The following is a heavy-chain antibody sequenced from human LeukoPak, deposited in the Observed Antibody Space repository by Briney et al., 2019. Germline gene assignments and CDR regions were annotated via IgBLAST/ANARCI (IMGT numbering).Heavy chain of an antibody. V-gene: IGHV3-53*04. Sequence: GGSLRLSCAASGFTVSSNYMSWVRQAPGKGLEWVSVIYSGGSTYYADSVKGRFTISRHNSKNTLYLQMNSLRAEDTAVYYCELCSSSWAAGYGMDVWGQGTTVTVSS. CDR1: GFTVSSNY. CDR3: ELCSSSWAAGYGMDV. CDR2: IYSGGST. D-gene: IGHD6-13*01. J-gene: IGHJ6*02.